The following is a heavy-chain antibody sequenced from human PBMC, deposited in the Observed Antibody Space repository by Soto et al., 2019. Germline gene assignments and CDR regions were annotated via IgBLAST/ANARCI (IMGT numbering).Heavy chain of an antibody. CDR1: GGSISSYY. CDR3: ARERQWSSYNYYGMDA. CDR2: IYTSGST. D-gene: IGHD6-19*01. Sequence: SETLSLTCSVSGGSISSYYWSWIRQPAGKGLEWIGRIYTSGSTDYNPSLRSRVTMSVDTSKSQFSLNLSSVTAADTAVYFYARERQWSSYNYYGMDAWGQGTTVTVSS. J-gene: IGHJ6*02. V-gene: IGHV4-4*07.